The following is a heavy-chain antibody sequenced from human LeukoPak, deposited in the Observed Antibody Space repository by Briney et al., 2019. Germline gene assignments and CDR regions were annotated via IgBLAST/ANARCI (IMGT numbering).Heavy chain of an antibody. CDR3: ARGVSSAIDW. D-gene: IGHD3-10*01. V-gene: IGHV3-7*01. J-gene: IGHJ4*02. CDR2: INGDGRDT. Sequence: GGSLRLSCAASDFAFSSYWMNWVRQAPGKGLEWVANINGDGRDTYYVGSVRGRFTISRDNADNSLYLQMHNLGGDDTAVYYCARGVSSAIDWWGQGTLVTVSS. CDR1: DFAFSSYW.